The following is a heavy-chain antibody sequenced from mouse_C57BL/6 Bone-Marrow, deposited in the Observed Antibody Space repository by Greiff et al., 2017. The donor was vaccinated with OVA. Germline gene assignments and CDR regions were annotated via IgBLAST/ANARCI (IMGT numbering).Heavy chain of an antibody. CDR3: ARQAPITTVVYWYFDV. CDR1: GYTFTDHY. Sequence: QVQLKQSGAELVRPGASVKLSCKASGYTFTDHYINWVKQRPGQGLEWIARIYPGSGDTYYNEKFKGKATLTAEKSSSTAYMQLSRLTSEDSSVYFCARQAPITTVVYWYFDVWGTGTTVTVSS. CDR2: IYPGSGDT. D-gene: IGHD1-1*01. V-gene: IGHV1-76*01. J-gene: IGHJ1*03.